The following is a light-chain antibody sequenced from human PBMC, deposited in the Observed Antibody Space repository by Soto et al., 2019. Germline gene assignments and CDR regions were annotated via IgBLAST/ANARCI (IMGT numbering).Light chain of an antibody. CDR2: DVS. CDR3: TSYTCSTPFYD. Sequence: QSALTQPSSVSGSPGQSIAISCTGVRTDVADGYDYVSWYQQHPGQAPQLIIYDVSNRPSGVSDRFSGSKSGNTASLTISGLQAEDEAEYYCTSYTCSTPFYDFGTGTKVTVL. J-gene: IGLJ1*01. V-gene: IGLV2-14*03. CDR1: RTDVADGYDY.